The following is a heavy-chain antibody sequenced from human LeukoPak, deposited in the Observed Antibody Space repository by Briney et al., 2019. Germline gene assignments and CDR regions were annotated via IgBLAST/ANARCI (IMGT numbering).Heavy chain of an antibody. CDR3: ANVDQVLRYFDWLLPTLDY. Sequence: GGSLRLSCAASGFTFSIYAMSWVRQAPGKGLEWVSAISGSGGSTYYADSVKGRFTISRDNSKNTLYLQMNSLRAEDTAVYYCANVDQVLRYFDWLLPTLDYWGQGTLVTVSS. J-gene: IGHJ4*02. D-gene: IGHD3-9*01. CDR1: GFTFSIYA. CDR2: ISGSGGST. V-gene: IGHV3-23*01.